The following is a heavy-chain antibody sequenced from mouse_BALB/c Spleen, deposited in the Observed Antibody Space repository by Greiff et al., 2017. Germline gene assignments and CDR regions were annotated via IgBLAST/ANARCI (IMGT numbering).Heavy chain of an antibody. Sequence: VQLQQSGAELVKPGASVKLSCKASGYTFTSYYMYWVKQRTGQGLEWIGEINPSNGGTNFNEKFKSKATLTVDKSSSTAYMQLSSLTSEDSAVYYCTRDYGSSRFAYWGQGTLVTVSA. CDR3: TRDYGSSRFAY. V-gene: IGHV1S81*02. CDR1: GYTFTSYY. J-gene: IGHJ3*01. CDR2: INPSNGGT. D-gene: IGHD1-1*01.